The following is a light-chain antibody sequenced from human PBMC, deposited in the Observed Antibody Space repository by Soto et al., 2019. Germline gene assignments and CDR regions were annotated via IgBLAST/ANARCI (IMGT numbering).Light chain of an antibody. CDR2: DVS. CDR3: CSYAGSPYV. V-gene: IGLV2-11*01. Sequence: SVTISCTGASSDVGAYNYVSWYQQHPGKAPKLMIYDVSTRPSGVPDRFSGSKSGTTASLTISGLQAEDEADYYCCSYAGSPYVFGTGTKVTVL. J-gene: IGLJ1*01. CDR1: SSDVGAYNY.